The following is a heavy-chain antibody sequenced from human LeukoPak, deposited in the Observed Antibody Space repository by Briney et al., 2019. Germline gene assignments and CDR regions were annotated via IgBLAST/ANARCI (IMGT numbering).Heavy chain of an antibody. CDR1: GFTFGNYA. CDR2: ISSNGGNI. V-gene: IGHV3-64*01. Sequence: GGSLRLSCAASGFTFGNYAIHWVRQAPGKGLESVSVISSNGGNIYHANSVKGRFTISRDNSKDTLYLQMNSLRAEDTAVYYCAKDKYSPFDYWGQGTLVTVSS. D-gene: IGHD5-18*01. CDR3: AKDKYSPFDY. J-gene: IGHJ4*02.